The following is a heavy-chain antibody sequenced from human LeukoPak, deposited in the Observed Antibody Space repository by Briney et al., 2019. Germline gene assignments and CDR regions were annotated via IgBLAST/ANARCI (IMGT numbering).Heavy chain of an antibody. D-gene: IGHD1-26*01. V-gene: IGHV2-70*11. CDR3: ARAVGATFYSYYMDV. CDR2: IDWDGDK. CDR1: GFSLSTSGMC. J-gene: IGHJ6*03. Sequence: SGPTLVNPTQTLTLTCTFSGFSLSTSGMCVSWVRQPPEKALEWLARIDWDGDKSYSTSLKTRLTISKDTSKNQVVLTMTNMDPVDTATYYCARAVGATFYSYYMDVWGRGTTVTVSS.